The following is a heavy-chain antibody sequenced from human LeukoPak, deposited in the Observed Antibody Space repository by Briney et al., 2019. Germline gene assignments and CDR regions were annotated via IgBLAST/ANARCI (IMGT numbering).Heavy chain of an antibody. D-gene: IGHD2-15*01. CDR2: IYSGGTT. CDR3: ARGGYCSGGNWYGYVDY. J-gene: IGHJ4*02. CDR1: GFTVSNNY. Sequence: QPGGSLRLSCAASGFTVSNNYMSWVRQAPGKGLEWVSVIYSGGTTYYADSVKGRFTISRDNSKNTLYLLMNSLRAEDTAVYYCARGGYCSGGNWYGYVDYWGQGSLVTLSS. V-gene: IGHV3-66*01.